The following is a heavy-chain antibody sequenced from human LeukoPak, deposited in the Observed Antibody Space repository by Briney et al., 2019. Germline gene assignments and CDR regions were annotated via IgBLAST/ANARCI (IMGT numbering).Heavy chain of an antibody. CDR2: MNPYSGNT. D-gene: IGHD3/OR15-3a*01. CDR1: GYTFTSYK. CDR3: ARGRDWLRWFDP. Sequence: ASVKVSCKASGYTFTSYKINWVRQATGQGLEWMGWMNPYSGNTGYAQRFQGRVTITMNTSISTAYMELSSLTSQDTAVYYCARGRDWLRWFDPWGQGTLVTVSS. J-gene: IGHJ5*02. V-gene: IGHV1-8*03.